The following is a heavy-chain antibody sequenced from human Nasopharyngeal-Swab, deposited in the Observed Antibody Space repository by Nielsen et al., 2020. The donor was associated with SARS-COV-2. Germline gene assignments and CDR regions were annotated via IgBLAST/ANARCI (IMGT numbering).Heavy chain of an antibody. CDR2: ISVYNADR. Sequence: ASVKVFCKASGYSFRSYGINWVRQAPGQGLEWMGWISVYNADRNYAEKFQGRVSMTTDTSTTTAYMELRSLTSDDTAVYYCARDVEEWLVVPSLSFDHWGQGTLVTVSS. J-gene: IGHJ4*02. CDR3: ARDVEEWLVVPSLSFDH. D-gene: IGHD5-18*01. V-gene: IGHV1-18*01. CDR1: GYSFRSYG.